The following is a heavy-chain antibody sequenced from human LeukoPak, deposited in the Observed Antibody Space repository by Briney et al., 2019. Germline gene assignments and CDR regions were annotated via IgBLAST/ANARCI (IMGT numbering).Heavy chain of an antibody. J-gene: IGHJ4*02. D-gene: IGHD4-17*01. CDR3: ARLSNDYGDYEAHY. Sequence: SETLSLTCTVSGGSISSYYWSWIRQPPGKGLEWIGYIYYSGSTNYNPSLKSRVTISVDTSKNQFSLKLSSVTAADTAVYYCARLSNDYGDYEAHYWGQGTLVTVSS. V-gene: IGHV4-59*01. CDR1: GGSISSYY. CDR2: IYYSGST.